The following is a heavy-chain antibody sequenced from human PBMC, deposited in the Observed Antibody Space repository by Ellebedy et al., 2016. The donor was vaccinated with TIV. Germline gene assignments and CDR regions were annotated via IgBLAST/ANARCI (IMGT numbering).Heavy chain of an antibody. V-gene: IGHV3-23*01. CDR3: AKGGWLDN. Sequence: GGSLRLSCAASGFTFSTYWMNWVRQAPGKGLEWVSRIGANGDSPSYAGSVRGRFTISRDNSKNTLYLQMNSLTEEDTAIYYCAKGGWLDNWGQGSLVTVSS. D-gene: IGHD3-22*01. J-gene: IGHJ4*02. CDR2: IGANGDSP. CDR1: GFTFSTYW.